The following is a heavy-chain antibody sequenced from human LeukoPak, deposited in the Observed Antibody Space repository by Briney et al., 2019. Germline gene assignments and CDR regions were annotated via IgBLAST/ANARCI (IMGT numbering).Heavy chain of an antibody. D-gene: IGHD6-13*01. CDR1: GYTFTSYG. CDR2: ISPYNGNT. V-gene: IGHV1-18*01. CDR3: ARYIAAAASDSFDI. J-gene: IGHJ3*02. Sequence: GASVKVSCKASGYTFTSYGISWVRQAPGQGLEWMGWISPYNGNTNYAQKLQGRVTMTTDTSTSTAYMELRSLRSDDTAVYYCARYIAAAASDSFDIWGQGTMVTVSS.